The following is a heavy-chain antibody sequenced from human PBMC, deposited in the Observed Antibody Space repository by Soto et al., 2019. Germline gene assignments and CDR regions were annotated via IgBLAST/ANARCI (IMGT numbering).Heavy chain of an antibody. V-gene: IGHV1-24*01. CDR3: ATLSYLYSSSTSTIDY. CDR2: FDPEDGET. CDR1: GYTLTELS. J-gene: IGHJ4*02. Sequence: QVQLVQSGAEVKKPGASVKVSCKVSGYTLTELSMHWVRQAPGKGLEWMGGFDPEDGETIYAQKFQGRVTMTEDTSTDTAYMELSSLRSEDTAVYYCATLSYLYSSSTSTIDYWGQGTLVTVSS. D-gene: IGHD6-6*01.